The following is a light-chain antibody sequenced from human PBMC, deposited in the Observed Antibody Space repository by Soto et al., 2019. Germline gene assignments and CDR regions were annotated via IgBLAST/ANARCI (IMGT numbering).Light chain of an antibody. CDR2: DAS. Sequence: EIVLTQSPATLSLSPGERANLSCRASQSVTKYIDWYQQKPGQAPRLLIYDASNRATGVPARFSGSVSGTYFNLTLIILEAEDFGVYYCQQRSSWYSFGQGTKLEIK. V-gene: IGKV3-11*01. J-gene: IGKJ2*03. CDR1: QSVTKY. CDR3: QQRSSWYS.